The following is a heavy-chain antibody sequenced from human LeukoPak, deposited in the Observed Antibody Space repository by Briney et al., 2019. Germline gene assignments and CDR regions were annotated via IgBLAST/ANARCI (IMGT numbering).Heavy chain of an antibody. D-gene: IGHD3-9*01. V-gene: IGHV3-23*01. J-gene: IGHJ5*02. Sequence: GGSLRLSCAASGFTFSSYAMSWVRQAPGKGLEWVSAISGSGGSTYYADSVKGRFTISRDNSKNTFYLQMNSLRAEDTAVYYCARNPTGYPNWFDPWGQGTLVTVSS. CDR3: ARNPTGYPNWFDP. CDR1: GFTFSSYA. CDR2: ISGSGGST.